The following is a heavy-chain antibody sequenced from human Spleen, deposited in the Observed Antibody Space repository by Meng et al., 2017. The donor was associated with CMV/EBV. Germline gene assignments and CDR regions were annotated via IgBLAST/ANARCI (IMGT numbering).Heavy chain of an antibody. J-gene: IGHJ4*02. CDR1: GFTFSRSG. D-gene: IGHD2-15*01. CDR2: ISNDGSNK. Sequence: GESLKISCVASGFTFSRSGLHWVRQAPGKGLEWVAVISNDGSNKHYADSVKGRFTVSRDNAKNSLYLQMDSLRAEDTAVYYCATSAAAPGDYWGQGTLVTVSS. CDR3: ATSAAAPGDY. V-gene: IGHV3-30-3*01.